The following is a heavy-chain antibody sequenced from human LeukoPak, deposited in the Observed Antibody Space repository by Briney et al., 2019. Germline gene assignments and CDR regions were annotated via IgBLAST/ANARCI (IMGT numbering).Heavy chain of an antibody. CDR1: GGSISSSGYY. Sequence: SETLSLTCTVSGGSISSSGYYWGWIRQPPGKGLEWIGSIYYSGNTYYNPSLKSRVTISVDTSRNQFSLRLTSVTAADTAVYYCARRPNSRPFDYWGQGTLVTVSS. V-gene: IGHV4-39*01. CDR2: IYYSGNT. J-gene: IGHJ4*02. D-gene: IGHD1/OR15-1a*01. CDR3: ARRPNSRPFDY.